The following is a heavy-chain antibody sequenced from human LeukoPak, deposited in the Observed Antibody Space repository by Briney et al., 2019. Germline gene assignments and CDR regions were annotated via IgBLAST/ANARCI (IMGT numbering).Heavy chain of an antibody. V-gene: IGHV1-3*01. CDR1: GYTFTSYA. CDR3: ARSGGSGWYYFDY. J-gene: IGHJ4*02. Sequence: ASLKVSCKASGYTFTSYAMHWVRQAPGQRLEWMGWINAGNGNTKYSQKFQGRVTITRDTSASTAYMELSSLRSEDTAVYYCARSGGSGWYYFDYWGQGTLVTVSS. D-gene: IGHD6-19*01. CDR2: INAGNGNT.